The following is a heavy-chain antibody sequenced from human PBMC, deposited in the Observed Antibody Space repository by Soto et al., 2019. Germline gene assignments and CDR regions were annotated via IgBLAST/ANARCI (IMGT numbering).Heavy chain of an antibody. CDR1: GGSISSNNW. V-gene: IGHV4-4*02. CDR2: IYHTGST. D-gene: IGHD3-16*01. CDR3: ASDQGDTTMPMGACDI. J-gene: IGHJ3*02. Sequence: QVQLQESGPGLVKPSETLSLTCAVSGGSISSNNWWSWVRQSPGKGLEWIGEIYHTGSTNYNPSLKSRVTLAVDKAKGQSSLRVTSVTAAATAVYYCASDQGDTTMPMGACDIWGQGTMVTVSS.